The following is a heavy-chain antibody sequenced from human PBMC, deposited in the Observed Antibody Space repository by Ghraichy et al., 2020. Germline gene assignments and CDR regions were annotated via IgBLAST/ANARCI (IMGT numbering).Heavy chain of an antibody. V-gene: IGHV3-23*01. CDR1: GFSFSTYA. J-gene: IGHJ4*02. CDR3: AKEMSYDFWSRFDY. Sequence: GGSLRLSCAASGFSFSTYAMSWVRQAPGQGLEWVSGISGSGGSTYYADSVKGRFTISRDNPKNTLYLQMNSLRAEDTAVYYCAKEMSYDFWSRFDYWGQGTLVTVSS. D-gene: IGHD3-3*01. CDR2: ISGSGGST.